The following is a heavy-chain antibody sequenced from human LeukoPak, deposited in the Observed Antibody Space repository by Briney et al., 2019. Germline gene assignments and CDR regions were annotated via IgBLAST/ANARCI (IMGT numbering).Heavy chain of an antibody. Sequence: GVSLRLSCAASGFTFSSYAMSWVRQAPGKGLEWVSAISGSGGSTYYADSVKGRFTISRDNSKNTLYLQMNSLRAEDTAVYYCAKDGVATIMGGYFDYWGQGTLVTVSS. D-gene: IGHD5-12*01. CDR1: GFTFSSYA. J-gene: IGHJ4*02. CDR3: AKDGVATIMGGYFDY. V-gene: IGHV3-23*01. CDR2: ISGSGGST.